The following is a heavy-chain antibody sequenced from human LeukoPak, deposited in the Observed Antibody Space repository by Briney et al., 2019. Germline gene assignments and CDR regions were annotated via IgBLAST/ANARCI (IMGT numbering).Heavy chain of an antibody. CDR2: INPNSGGT. D-gene: IGHD1-26*01. V-gene: IGHV1-2*02. J-gene: IGHJ3*02. CDR3: ARGGVGANRDEAFDI. CDR1: GYTFTGYY. Sequence: ASVNVSCKASGYTFTGYYMHWVRQAPGQGLEWMGCINPNSGGTNYAHNFQGRFTITRDTSISTAYMELSRLRSDDTVVYYCARGGVGANRDEAFDIWGQGKILTVSP.